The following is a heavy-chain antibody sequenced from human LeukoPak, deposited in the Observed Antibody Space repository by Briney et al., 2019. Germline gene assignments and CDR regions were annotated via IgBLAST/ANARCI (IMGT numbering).Heavy chain of an antibody. V-gene: IGHV1-24*01. J-gene: IGHJ6*03. CDR2: FDPEKGKT. CDR3: ATLVYYYMDV. CDR1: GYTFNELS. Sequence: ASVKVSCEVSGYTFNELSMHWVRQAPGKGLEWMGGFDPEKGKTIYAQKFQGRVTMTEDTSTDTAYMELSSLTSEDTAVYYCATLVYYYMDVWGKGTTVTVSS.